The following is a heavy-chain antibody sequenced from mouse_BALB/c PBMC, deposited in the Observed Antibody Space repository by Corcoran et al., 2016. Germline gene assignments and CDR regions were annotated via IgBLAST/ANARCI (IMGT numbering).Heavy chain of an antibody. Sequence: QVQLQQSGPELVKPGASVKMSCKASGYTFTDYVISWVKQRTGQGLEWIGEIYPGSGSTYYNEKFKGKATLTADKSSNTAYMQLSSLTSEDSAVYFWARGFYYGSRGFAYWGQGTLVTVSA. CDR2: IYPGSGST. J-gene: IGHJ3*01. CDR3: ARGFYYGSRGFAY. D-gene: IGHD1-1*01. CDR1: GYTFTDYV. V-gene: IGHV1-81*01.